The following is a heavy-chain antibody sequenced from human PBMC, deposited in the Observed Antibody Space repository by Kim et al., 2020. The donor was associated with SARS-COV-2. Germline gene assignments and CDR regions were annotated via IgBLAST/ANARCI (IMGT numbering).Heavy chain of an antibody. D-gene: IGHD6-6*01. Sequence: GGSLRLSCAASGFTFSSYSMNWVRQAPGKGLEWVSSISSSSSYIYYADSVKGRFTISRDNAKNSLYLQMNSLRAEDTAVYYCARDPPPVLPEAARRPFDYWGQGTLVTVSS. J-gene: IGHJ4*02. V-gene: IGHV3-21*01. CDR3: ARDPPPVLPEAARRPFDY. CDR1: GFTFSSYS. CDR2: ISSSSSYI.